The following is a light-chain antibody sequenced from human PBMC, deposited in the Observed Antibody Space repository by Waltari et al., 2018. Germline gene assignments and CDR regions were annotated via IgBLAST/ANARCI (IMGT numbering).Light chain of an antibody. CDR2: EVS. CDR1: DSDVGAYDF. CDR3: SSYTTSSAPGV. V-gene: IGLV2-14*01. Sequence: QSALTQPASVSGSPGQSITISCSGTDSDVGAYDFVSWYQQHPGKAPNLIIYEVSNRPSGISNRFSASNSGNTASLTISWLQAEDEADYYCSSYTTSSAPGVFGTGTRVTVL. J-gene: IGLJ1*01.